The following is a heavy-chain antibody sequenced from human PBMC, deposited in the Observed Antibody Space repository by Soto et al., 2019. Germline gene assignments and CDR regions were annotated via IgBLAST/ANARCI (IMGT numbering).Heavy chain of an antibody. V-gene: IGHV4-59*08. CDR2: IYYARST. Sequence: SESLCPTCTLAGSPLISCYWSWLQQPPGSGLEWISFIYYARSTKYNPSLKSPVTISVDMSKNQFSLTVTSVTAADTAVYYCARRIVATETFDYWGQGTLVTVSS. CDR1: GSPLISCY. CDR3: ARRIVATETFDY. J-gene: IGHJ4*02. D-gene: IGHD5-12*01.